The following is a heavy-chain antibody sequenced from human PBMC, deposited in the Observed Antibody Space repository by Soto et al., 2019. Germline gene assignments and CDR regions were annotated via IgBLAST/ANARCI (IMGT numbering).Heavy chain of an antibody. J-gene: IGHJ3*02. Sequence: TLSLTCTVSGGSISSGGYYWSWIRQHPGKGLEWIGYIYYSGSTYYNPSLKSRVTISVDTSKNQFSLKLSSVTAADTAVYYCARAPPLSEYYDYIWGSYRSFSAFDIWGQGTMVTVSS. CDR1: GGSISSGGYY. V-gene: IGHV4-31*03. CDR2: IYYSGST. D-gene: IGHD3-16*02. CDR3: ARAPPLSEYYDYIWGSYRSFSAFDI.